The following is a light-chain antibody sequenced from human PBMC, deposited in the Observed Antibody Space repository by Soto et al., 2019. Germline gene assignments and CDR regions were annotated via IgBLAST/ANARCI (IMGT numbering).Light chain of an antibody. Sequence: EIVLTQSPGTLSLSPGERATLSCRASQSVYKNFLAWYQQKPGQAPRLLINGASNRATGIPDRFSGSGSETDFSHTIDRMEPEDFAVYFCQQYGSSPPTLGGGTKMAIK. CDR2: GAS. J-gene: IGKJ4*01. CDR3: QQYGSSPPT. CDR1: QSVYKNF. V-gene: IGKV3-20*01.